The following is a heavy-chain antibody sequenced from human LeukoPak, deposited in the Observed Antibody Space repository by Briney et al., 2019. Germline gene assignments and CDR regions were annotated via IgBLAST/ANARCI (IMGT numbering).Heavy chain of an antibody. D-gene: IGHD1-26*01. Sequence: ASLTVSCTASGYSFTGYYMHWVRQAPGQGLEWMGWINPYSGGTNYAQKFQGRVTLTRDMSISTAYMELSRLRSDDTAVYYCARGRGGLSPFDYWGQGTLVTVSS. CDR1: GYSFTGYY. CDR2: INPYSGGT. J-gene: IGHJ4*02. V-gene: IGHV1-2*02. CDR3: ARGRGGLSPFDY.